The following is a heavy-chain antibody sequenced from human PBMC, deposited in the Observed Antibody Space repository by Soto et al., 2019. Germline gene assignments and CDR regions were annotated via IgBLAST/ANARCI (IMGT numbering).Heavy chain of an antibody. CDR3: ARGLYYYDSSGYYYPFDY. CDR1: GGTFSSYA. D-gene: IGHD3-22*01. CDR2: IIPIFGTA. J-gene: IGHJ4*02. Sequence: ASVKVSCKASGGTFSSYAISWVRQAPGQGLEWMGGIIPIFGTANYAQKFQGRVTITADESTSTAYMELSSLRSEDTAVYYCARGLYYYDSSGYYYPFDYWGQGTLVTVSS. V-gene: IGHV1-69*13.